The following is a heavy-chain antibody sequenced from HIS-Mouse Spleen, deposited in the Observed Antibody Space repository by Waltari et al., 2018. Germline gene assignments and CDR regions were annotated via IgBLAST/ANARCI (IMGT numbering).Heavy chain of an antibody. Sequence: QLQLQESGPGLVKPSENLSLTCTVSGGSISSSSSYWGWIRQPPGKGLGWMGSIYYSGSTYYNPSLKSRVTISVDTSKNQFSLKLSSVTAADTAVYYCAREIPYSSSWYDWYFDLWGRGTLVTVSS. CDR2: IYYSGST. CDR1: GGSISSSSSY. CDR3: AREIPYSSSWYDWYFDL. D-gene: IGHD6-13*01. V-gene: IGHV4-39*07. J-gene: IGHJ2*01.